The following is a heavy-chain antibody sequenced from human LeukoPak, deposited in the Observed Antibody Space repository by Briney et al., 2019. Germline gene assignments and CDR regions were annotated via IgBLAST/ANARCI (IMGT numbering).Heavy chain of an antibody. V-gene: IGHV3-23*01. CDR2: VSGSGGST. CDR1: GFTFSSYA. D-gene: IGHD6-19*01. CDR3: AKDLSYSTDWPYFDS. Sequence: GGSLRLSCAASGFTFSSYAMSWVRQAPGKGLDWVSSVSGSGGSTYYADSVKGRFTISRDNSKNTLYLQMNSLRAEDTAVYYCAKDLSYSTDWPYFDSWGQGTLVTVSS. J-gene: IGHJ4*02.